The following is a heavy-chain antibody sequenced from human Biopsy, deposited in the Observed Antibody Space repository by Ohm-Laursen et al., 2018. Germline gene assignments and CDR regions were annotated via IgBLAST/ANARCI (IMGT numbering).Heavy chain of an antibody. CDR1: GFSFSDYG. CDR3: AKVHDSGYYYYSMDV. Sequence: SLRLSCSASGFSFSDYGMHWVRQAPGRWLEWVAVIWYDGTNKYYAESVEGRFTISRDNSKNMVYLQMGSLTVEDTAVYYCAKVHDSGYYYYSMDVWGQGTTVTVSS. D-gene: IGHD3-16*01. CDR2: IWYDGTNK. V-gene: IGHV3-33*06. J-gene: IGHJ6*02.